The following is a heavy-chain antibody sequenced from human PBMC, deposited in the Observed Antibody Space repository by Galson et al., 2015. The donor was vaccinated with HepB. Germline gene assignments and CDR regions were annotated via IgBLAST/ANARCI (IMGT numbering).Heavy chain of an antibody. V-gene: IGHV3-30*04. CDR2: ILYDGSNE. J-gene: IGHJ6*02. Sequence: ALRLSCAASGFPFSNYAMHWVRQAPGKGLEWVAVILYDGSNEYYADSVKGRFTISRDNSQHTLHLQMNSLRPEDTAVYYCARDGRVAYDCGSGYLQNGRDVWGQGTTVNVSS. D-gene: IGHD3-3*01. CDR1: GFPFSNYA. CDR3: ARDGRVAYDCGSGYLQNGRDV.